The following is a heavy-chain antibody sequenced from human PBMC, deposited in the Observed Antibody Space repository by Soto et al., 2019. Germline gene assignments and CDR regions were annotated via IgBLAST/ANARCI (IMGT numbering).Heavy chain of an antibody. D-gene: IGHD2-2*01. J-gene: IGHJ6*03. V-gene: IGHV3-13*01. Sequence: GGSLRLSCAASGFTFSSYDMHWVRQATGKGLEWVSAIGTAGDTYYPGSVKGRFTISRENAKNSLYLQMNSLRAGDTAVYYCARVLGYCSSTSCYYYYYYMDVWGKGTTVTVSS. CDR1: GFTFSSYD. CDR2: IGTAGDT. CDR3: ARVLGYCSSTSCYYYYYYMDV.